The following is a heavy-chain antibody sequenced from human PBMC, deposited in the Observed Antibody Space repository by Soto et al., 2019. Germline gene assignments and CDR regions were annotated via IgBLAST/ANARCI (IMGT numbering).Heavy chain of an antibody. CDR1: GGSISSSSYY. J-gene: IGHJ6*04. Sequence: PSETLSLTCTVSGGSISSSSYYWGWIRQPPGKGLEWIGSIYYSGSTYYNPSLKSRVTISVDTSKNQFSLKLSSVTAADTAVYYCAREEYSGYDPVDAWGKGTTVTVSS. CDR3: AREEYSGYDPVDA. D-gene: IGHD5-12*01. V-gene: IGHV4-39*02. CDR2: IYYSGST.